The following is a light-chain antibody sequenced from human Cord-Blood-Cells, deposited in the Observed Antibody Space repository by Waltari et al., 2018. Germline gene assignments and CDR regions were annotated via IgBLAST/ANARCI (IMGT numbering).Light chain of an antibody. J-gene: IGLJ1*01. CDR1: SSAVGGSNY. Sequence: QSALTQPASVSGSPGQSITISCTGTSSAVGGSNYVSWYQQHPGKAPKLMIYEVSNRPSGVSNRFSGSKSGNTASLTISGLQAEDEADYYCSSYTSSSTLYVFGTGTKVTVL. CDR2: EVS. CDR3: SSYTSSSTLYV. V-gene: IGLV2-14*01.